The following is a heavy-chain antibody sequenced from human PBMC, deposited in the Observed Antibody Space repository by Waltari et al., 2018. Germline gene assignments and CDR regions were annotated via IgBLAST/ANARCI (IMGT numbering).Heavy chain of an antibody. J-gene: IGHJ4*02. D-gene: IGHD1-26*01. CDR3: AMSLTVLVRADH. Sequence: EVRLVESGGGLVKPGGSLRLSCAASGFTFSSYAMDWVRPAPGKGLKWVAGLSASGSRTFYAASVKGRFTISRDNSNNTLYAQMTSLTPEDTATYYCAMSLTVLVRADHWGQGTLVAVSS. V-gene: IGHV3-23*04. CDR1: GFTFSSYA. CDR2: LSASGSRT.